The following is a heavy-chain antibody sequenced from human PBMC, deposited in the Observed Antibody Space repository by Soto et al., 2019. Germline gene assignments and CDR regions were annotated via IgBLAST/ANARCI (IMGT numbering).Heavy chain of an antibody. CDR1: GRTISIHD. Sequence: SVEVSCKASGRTISIHDMYWVKEAHGTGLEWKGGIITFYGTTNYAQKFHGRVTITAGKSTITAYMELSSLRSEDTAVYYFASPSMAARHPVPEYSHHCGQGTLVTV. CDR3: ASPSMAARHPVPEYSHH. V-gene: IGHV1-69*06. D-gene: IGHD6-6*01. J-gene: IGHJ1*01. CDR2: IITFYGTT.